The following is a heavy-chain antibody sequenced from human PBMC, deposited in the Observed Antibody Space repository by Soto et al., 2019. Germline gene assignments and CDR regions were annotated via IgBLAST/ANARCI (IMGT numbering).Heavy chain of an antibody. CDR2: IYYSGST. V-gene: IGHV4-39*02. Sequence: ETLSLTCTVSGGSISSSSYYWGWIRQPPGKGLEWIGSIYYSGSTYYNPSLKSRVTISVDTSKNQFSLKLSSVTAADTAVYYCARDRTVGRIDYWGQGTLVTVSS. CDR3: ARDRTVGRIDY. CDR1: GGSISSSSYY. D-gene: IGHD1-26*01. J-gene: IGHJ4*02.